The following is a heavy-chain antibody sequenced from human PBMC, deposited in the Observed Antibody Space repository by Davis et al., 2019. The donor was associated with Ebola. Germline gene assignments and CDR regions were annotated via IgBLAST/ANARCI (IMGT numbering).Heavy chain of an antibody. D-gene: IGHD1-26*01. CDR3: ARAAKYSGSYPIDY. CDR1: GYSFASYS. CDR2: ISPYNGHT. V-gene: IGHV1-18*01. Sequence: ASVKVSCKASGYSFASYSVTWVRRAPGQGLEWIGWISPYNGHTSYAQKFQGRVSITTDTSTSTAYMELRSLRSDDTAVYYCARAAKYSGSYPIDYWGQGTLVTVSS. J-gene: IGHJ4*02.